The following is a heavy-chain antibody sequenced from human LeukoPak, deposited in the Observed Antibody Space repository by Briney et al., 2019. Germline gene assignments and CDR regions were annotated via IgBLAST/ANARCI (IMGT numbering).Heavy chain of an antibody. V-gene: IGHV1-8*01. CDR2: MNPNSGNT. D-gene: IGHD2-21*02. Sequence: GESLKISCKASGYTFTSYDINWVRQATGQGLEWMGWMNPNSGNTGYAQKFQGRVTMTRNTSISTAYMELSSLRSEDTAVYYCARADVVVTGMVDYWGQGTLVTVSS. CDR1: GYTFTSYD. CDR3: ARADVVVTGMVDY. J-gene: IGHJ4*02.